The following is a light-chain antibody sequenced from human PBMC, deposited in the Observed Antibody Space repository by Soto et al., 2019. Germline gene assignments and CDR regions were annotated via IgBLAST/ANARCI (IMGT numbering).Light chain of an antibody. J-gene: IGLJ2*01. CDR1: SSDVGNYNL. CDR3: SSYTSSNTLV. CDR2: DVS. V-gene: IGLV2-14*02. Sequence: QSALTQPASVSGSPGQSIAISCTGTSSDVGNYNLVSWYQQHPGKAPKLIIYDVSSRPSGVSNRFSGSKSGNTASLTISGLQAEDESDYYCSSYTSSNTLVFGGGTKLTVL.